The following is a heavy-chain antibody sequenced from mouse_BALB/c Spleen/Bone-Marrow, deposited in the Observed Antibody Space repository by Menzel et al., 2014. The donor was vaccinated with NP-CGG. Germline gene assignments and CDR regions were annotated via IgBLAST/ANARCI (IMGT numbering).Heavy chain of an antibody. CDR2: INPGSDSS. J-gene: IGHJ3*01. V-gene: IGHV1-54*01. CDR3: ARAIYYDYDDGGPSAY. CDR1: AYAFTNYL. D-gene: IGHD2-4*01. Sequence: VQLQQSGAELVRPGTSVKVSCKASAYAFTNYLIEWIKKRPGQGLEWIGAINPGSDSSTYNEKFRGKATLTADNSSSTAYMQLSSLTSGDSAVYFCARAIYYDYDDGGPSAYWGQGTLVTVSA.